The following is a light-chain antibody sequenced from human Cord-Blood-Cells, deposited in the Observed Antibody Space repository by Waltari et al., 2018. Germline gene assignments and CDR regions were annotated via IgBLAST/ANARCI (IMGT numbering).Light chain of an antibody. CDR1: SSDVGSYNL. CDR3: CSYAGSSTWV. CDR2: EGS. Sequence: QSALTQPASVSGSPGQSITISCTGTSSDVGSYNLVSLYQQHPGKAPKLMIYEGSKRPSVFSNRFSGSKSGNTASLTISGLQAEDEADYYCCSYAGSSTWVFGGGTKLTVL. J-gene: IGLJ3*02. V-gene: IGLV2-23*01.